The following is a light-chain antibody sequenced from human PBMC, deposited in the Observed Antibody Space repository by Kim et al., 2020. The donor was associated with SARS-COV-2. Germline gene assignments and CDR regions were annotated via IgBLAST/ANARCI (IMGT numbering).Light chain of an antibody. J-gene: IGKJ2*03. V-gene: IGKV1-27*01. Sequence: SACVGESVNHSWRATQGIPSSLIWYPQKTGNAPKLLIYGASTLQSGVLYRFSGRGSGTDFTLTINSLKSEDVATYYCQKYDSVPHSFGQGTKLEIK. CDR2: GAS. CDR1: QGIPSS. CDR3: QKYDSVPHS.